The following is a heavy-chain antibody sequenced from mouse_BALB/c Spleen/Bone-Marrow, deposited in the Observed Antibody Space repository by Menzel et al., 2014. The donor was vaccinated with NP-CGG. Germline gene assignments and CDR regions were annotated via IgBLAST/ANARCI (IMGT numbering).Heavy chain of an antibody. J-gene: IGHJ3*01. CDR2: IYPGSGNT. Sequence: QVQLQQPGAELARPGASVTLSCKASGYTFTDYYMNWVKQRTGQGLEWIGEIYPGSGNTYYNEKFRGKATLTADKSSSTVYMQLSSLTSEDSAVYFCAREEVRRLAWFAYWGQGTLVTVSA. V-gene: IGHV1-77*01. CDR3: AREEVRRLAWFAY. CDR1: GYTFTDYY.